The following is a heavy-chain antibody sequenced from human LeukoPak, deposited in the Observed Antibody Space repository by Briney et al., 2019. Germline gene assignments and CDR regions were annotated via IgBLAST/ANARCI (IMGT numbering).Heavy chain of an antibody. J-gene: IGHJ4*02. V-gene: IGHV1-2*02. D-gene: IGHD3-16*02. Sequence: GASVKVSCKASGYTFTDYDMNWVRQAPGQGLEWMGWINPNSGNTNYAQKFQGRVTMTRDASTSTAYMELSRLRSDDTAVYYCARSSPPLGYVWGSYRYWGQGTLVTVSS. CDR3: ARSSPPLGYVWGSYRY. CDR2: INPNSGNT. CDR1: GYTFTDYD.